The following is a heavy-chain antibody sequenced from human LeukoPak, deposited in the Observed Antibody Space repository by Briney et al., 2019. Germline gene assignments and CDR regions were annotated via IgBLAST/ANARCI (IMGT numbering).Heavy chain of an antibody. CDR3: ARGKWSYDFWSGYYS. Sequence: KPSETLSLTCTVSGGSISSYYWSWIRQPPGKGLEWIGYIYYSGSTNYNPSLKSRVTISVDTSKNQFSLKLSSVTAADTAVYYCARGKWSYDFWSGYYSWGQGTLVTVSS. CDR2: IYYSGST. J-gene: IGHJ4*02. V-gene: IGHV4-59*12. CDR1: GGSISSYY. D-gene: IGHD3-3*01.